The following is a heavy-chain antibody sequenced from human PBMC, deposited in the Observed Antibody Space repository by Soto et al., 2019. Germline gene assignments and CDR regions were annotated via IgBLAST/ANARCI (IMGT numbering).Heavy chain of an antibody. CDR2: INPNSGGT. V-gene: IGHV1-2*02. Sequence: ASVKVSCKASGYTLTGYYMRWVRQAPGQGLEWMGWINPNSGGTNYAQKLQGRVTMTTDTSTSTAYMELRSLRSDDTAVYYCARESLGYCSGGSCYGPNWFDPWGQGTLVTVSS. CDR3: ARESLGYCSGGSCYGPNWFDP. J-gene: IGHJ5*02. D-gene: IGHD2-15*01. CDR1: GYTLTGYY.